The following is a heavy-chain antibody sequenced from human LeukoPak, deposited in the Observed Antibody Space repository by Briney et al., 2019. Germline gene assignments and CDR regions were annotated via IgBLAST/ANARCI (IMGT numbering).Heavy chain of an antibody. CDR1: EYTFTSYD. D-gene: IGHD6-19*01. V-gene: IGHV1-2*02. Sequence: GASAKVSCKASEYTFTSYDINWVRQATGQGLEWMGWIDSNSGGTNYAQKFQGRVTMTRDTSISTAYMELSRLRSDDTAVFFCVILPGIAVAGDYWGQGTLVTVSS. J-gene: IGHJ4*02. CDR3: VILPGIAVAGDY. CDR2: IDSNSGGT.